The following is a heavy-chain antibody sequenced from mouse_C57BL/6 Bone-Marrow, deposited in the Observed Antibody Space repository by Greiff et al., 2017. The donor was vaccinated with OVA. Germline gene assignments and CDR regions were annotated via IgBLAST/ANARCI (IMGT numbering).Heavy chain of an antibody. CDR3: ARGGRGGFAY. Sequence: QVQLQQPGAELVMPGASVKLSCKASGYTFTSYWMHWVKQRPGQGLEWIGEIDPSDSYTNYTQKFKGKSTLTVDNSSSTAYMQLSSLTSEDSAVYYCARGGRGGFAYWGQGTLVTVSA. D-gene: IGHD3-3*01. V-gene: IGHV1-69*01. CDR1: GYTFTSYW. J-gene: IGHJ3*01. CDR2: IDPSDSYT.